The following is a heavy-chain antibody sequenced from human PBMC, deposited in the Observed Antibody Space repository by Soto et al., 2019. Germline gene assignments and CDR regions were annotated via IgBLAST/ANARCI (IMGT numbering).Heavy chain of an antibody. CDR1: GYTFTHFY. V-gene: IGHV1-18*01. CDR2: ISPHNFNT. CDR3: ARDEGGYDILTGYYKAHHFDY. Sequence: QVQLEQSGAEVKKPGDSVKVSCKASGYTFTHFYITWLRQAPGQGLEWMGAISPHNFNTNYAQKFRGRVTLTTENSTNAAYMDLRSLTSDDTAVYYCARDEGGYDILTGYYKAHHFDYWGQGVPVTVSS. J-gene: IGHJ4*02. D-gene: IGHD3-9*01.